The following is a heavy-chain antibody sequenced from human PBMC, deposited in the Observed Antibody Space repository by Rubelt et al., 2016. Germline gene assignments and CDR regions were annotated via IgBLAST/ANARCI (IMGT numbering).Heavy chain of an antibody. Sequence: VQLVESGGGLVQPGGSLRLSCAASGFTFSSYSMNWVRQAPGKGLEWIGAINHSGSTNYNPSLKIRVTISVDTSKNQFSLKLSSVTAADTAVYYCARGLDNYGYWGQGTLVTVSS. V-gene: IGHV4-34*01. CDR2: INHSGST. CDR3: ARGLDNYGY. CDR1: GFTFSSYS. D-gene: IGHD3-16*01. J-gene: IGHJ4*02.